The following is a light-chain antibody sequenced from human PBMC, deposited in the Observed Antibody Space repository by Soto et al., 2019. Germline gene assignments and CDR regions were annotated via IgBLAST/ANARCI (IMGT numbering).Light chain of an antibody. CDR3: QQKYSLGFT. J-gene: IGKJ3*01. CDR2: AAS. V-gene: IGKV1-39*01. CDR1: QSISSY. Sequence: DIQMPQCQSSLPASVGDRVTMTGRASQSISSYLNWYQQKPGRDPKLLIYAASSLQSGVPSRFSGSGSGTDFTLTISSLQTEDFATYECQQKYSLGFTFGQGTKVDIK.